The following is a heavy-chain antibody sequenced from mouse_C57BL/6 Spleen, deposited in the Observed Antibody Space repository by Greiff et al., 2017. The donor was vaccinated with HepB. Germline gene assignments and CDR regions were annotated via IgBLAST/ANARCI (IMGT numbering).Heavy chain of an antibody. D-gene: IGHD1-1*01. CDR1: GYTFTSYW. CDR3: ARYHYGSSYLWYFDV. Sequence: QVQLQQPGAELVKPGASVKLSCKASGYTFTSYWMHWVKQRTGQGLEWIGEIYPRSGNTYYNEKFKGKATLTADKSSSTAYMELRSLTSEDSAVYFCARYHYGSSYLWYFDVWGTGTTVTVSS. J-gene: IGHJ1*03. V-gene: IGHV1-81*01. CDR2: IYPRSGNT.